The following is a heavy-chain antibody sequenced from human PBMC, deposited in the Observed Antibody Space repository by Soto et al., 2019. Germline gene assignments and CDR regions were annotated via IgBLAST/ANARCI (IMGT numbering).Heavy chain of an antibody. Sequence: ASVKVSCKASGYTFTSYGISWVRQAPGQGLEWMGWTSAYNGNTNYAQKLQGRVTMTTDTSTSTAYMELRSLRSDDTAVYYCARYYYGSGSFPIKSYYFDSWGQGTLVTV. CDR2: TSAYNGNT. D-gene: IGHD3-10*01. V-gene: IGHV1-18*01. J-gene: IGHJ4*02. CDR1: GYTFTSYG. CDR3: ARYYYGSGSFPIKSYYFDS.